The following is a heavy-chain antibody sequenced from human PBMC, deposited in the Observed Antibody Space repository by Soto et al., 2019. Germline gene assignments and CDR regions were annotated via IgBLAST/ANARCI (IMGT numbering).Heavy chain of an antibody. J-gene: IGHJ4*02. CDR3: ARRGRTRLGATIFDY. CDR1: GGSISSSNW. CDR2: IYHSGST. V-gene: IGHV4-4*02. Sequence: SETLSLTCAVSGGSISSSNWWSWVRQPPGKGLEWSGEIYHSGSTNYNPSLKSRVTISVDKSKNQFALKLRSVTDADTAVYYCARRGRTRLGATIFDYCGQGTMGTVSS. D-gene: IGHD1-26*01.